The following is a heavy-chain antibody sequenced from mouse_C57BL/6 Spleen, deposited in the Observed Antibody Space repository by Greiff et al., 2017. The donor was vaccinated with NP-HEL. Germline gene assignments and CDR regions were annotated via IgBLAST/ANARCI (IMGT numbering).Heavy chain of an antibody. J-gene: IGHJ4*01. D-gene: IGHD1-1*01. Sequence: EVKVVESGPELVKPGASVKISCKASGYSFTDYNMNWVKQSNGKSLEWIGVINPNYGTTSYNQKFKGKATLTVDQSSSTAYMQLNSLTSEDSAVYYCARYLYYGSTLYAMDYWGQGTSVTVSS. CDR1: GYSFTDYN. CDR2: INPNYGTT. V-gene: IGHV1-39*01. CDR3: ARYLYYGSTLYAMDY.